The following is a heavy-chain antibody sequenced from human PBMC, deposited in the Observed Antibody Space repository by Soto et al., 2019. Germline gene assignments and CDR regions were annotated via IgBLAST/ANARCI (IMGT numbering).Heavy chain of an antibody. CDR3: ATIPHSTTSYYDHSYGMDV. Sequence: GESLKISCKGSGYSFPSQWIGWVRQTPGKGLEWMGSIYPADSDTRYSPSFQGQVTISADKSIGTAYLEWSNLKASDTAMYYCATIPHSTTSYYDHSYGMDVWGQGTTVPVSS. V-gene: IGHV5-51*01. CDR1: GYSFPSQW. CDR2: IYPADSDT. J-gene: IGHJ6*02. D-gene: IGHD6-13*01.